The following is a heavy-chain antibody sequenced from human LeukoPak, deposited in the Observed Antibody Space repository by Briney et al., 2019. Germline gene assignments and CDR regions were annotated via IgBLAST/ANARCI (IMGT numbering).Heavy chain of an antibody. D-gene: IGHD3-22*01. CDR2: IYPGDSDT. J-gene: IGHJ4*02. Sequence: GESLKISCKGSGYSFTSYWIGWVRQMPGKGLEWMGIIYPGDSDTRHSPSFQGQVTISADKSISTAYLQWSSLKASDTAMYYCARHVERLLKVEYYFDYWGQGTLVTVSS. V-gene: IGHV5-51*01. CDR3: ARHVERLLKVEYYFDY. CDR1: GYSFTSYW.